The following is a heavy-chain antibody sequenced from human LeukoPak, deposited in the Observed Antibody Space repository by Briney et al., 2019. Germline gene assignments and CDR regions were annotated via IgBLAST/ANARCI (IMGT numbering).Heavy chain of an antibody. CDR3: AKYVSARGPPYALAV. J-gene: IGHJ6*02. CDR2: ISASGGNT. CDR1: EFTFSSYA. D-gene: IGHD2/OR15-2a*01. Sequence: GGSLRLSCAASEFTFSSYAMQWVRQAPGKGLEWGSGISASGGNTWYADSVKGRFTISRDKSKNTLYLQMNSLRAEDTAVYYCAKYVSARGPPYALAVWGQGTTVTVSS. V-gene: IGHV3-23*01.